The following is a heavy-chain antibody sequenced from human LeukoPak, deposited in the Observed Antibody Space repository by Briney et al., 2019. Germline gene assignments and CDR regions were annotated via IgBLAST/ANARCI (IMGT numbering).Heavy chain of an antibody. Sequence: SVKVSCKASGGTFSSYAISWVRQAPGQGLEWMGGIIPIFGTANYAQKFQGRVTITADESTSTAYMELSSLRSDDTAVYYCARDYPTGYSGSYFNWFDPWGRGTLVTVSS. D-gene: IGHD1-26*01. J-gene: IGHJ5*02. CDR2: IIPIFGTA. V-gene: IGHV1-69*13. CDR3: ARDYPTGYSGSYFNWFDP. CDR1: GGTFSSYA.